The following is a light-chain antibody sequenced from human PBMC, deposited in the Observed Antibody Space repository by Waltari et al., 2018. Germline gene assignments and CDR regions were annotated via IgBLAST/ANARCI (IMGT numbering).Light chain of an antibody. CDR1: QRISSS. CDR3: QQYYSTLYT. J-gene: IGKJ2*01. V-gene: IGKV1-39*01. Sequence: DIQMTQSPSSPSASIGDRVVITFRASQRISSSFNWFQQKPGKAPKLLISTASNLQSGVPTRFSVSGSGTDFTLTISSLQPEDFATYYFQQYYSTLYTFGQGTKLDIK. CDR2: TAS.